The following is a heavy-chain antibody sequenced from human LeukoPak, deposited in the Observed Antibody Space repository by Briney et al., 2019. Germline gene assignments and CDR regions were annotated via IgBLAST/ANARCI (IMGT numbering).Heavy chain of an antibody. CDR1: GFTFNDYA. CDR3: AKGVVVAPDVTPFDY. V-gene: IGHV3-23*01. Sequence: GGSLRLSCAVSGFTFNDYAMSWVRQAPGKGLEWVSGISGRGASKYYADSVKGRFTISRDNSKNTLYLQMNSLRAEDTAVYYCAKGVVVAPDVTPFDYWGQGTLVTVSS. D-gene: IGHD2-2*01. J-gene: IGHJ4*02. CDR2: ISGRGASK.